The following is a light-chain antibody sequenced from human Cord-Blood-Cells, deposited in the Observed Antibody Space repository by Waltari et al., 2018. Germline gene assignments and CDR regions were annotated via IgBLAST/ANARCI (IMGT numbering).Light chain of an antibody. V-gene: IGLV2-14*01. CDR3: SSYTSSSTYVV. CDR1: SSDVGGYNY. CDR2: DVS. J-gene: IGLJ2*01. Sequence: QSALTQPASVSRSPGQSITISCTGTSSDVGGYNYVSWYQQHPGKAPKLMIYDVSNRPSGVSNRLSGSKSGNTASLTISGLQAEDEADYYCSSYTSSSTYVVFGGGTKLTVL.